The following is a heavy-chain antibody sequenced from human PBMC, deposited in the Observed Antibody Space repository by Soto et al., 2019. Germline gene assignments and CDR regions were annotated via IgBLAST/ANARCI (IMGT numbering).Heavy chain of an antibody. J-gene: IGHJ4*02. CDR3: ARSYYYGSGSYFFDY. CDR2: ISPSGGST. V-gene: IGHV1-46*01. CDR1: GYTFTSYY. Sequence: ASVKVSCKASGYTFTSYYMHWVRQAPGQGLEWMGIISPSGGSTSYAQKFQGRVTMTRDTSTSTVYMELSSLRSEDTAVYYCARSYYYGSGSYFFDYWGQGTLVTVSS. D-gene: IGHD3-10*01.